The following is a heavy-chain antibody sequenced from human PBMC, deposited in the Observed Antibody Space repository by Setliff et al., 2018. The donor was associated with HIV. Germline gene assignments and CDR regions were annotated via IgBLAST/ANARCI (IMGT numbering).Heavy chain of an antibody. V-gene: IGHV3-33*01. CDR1: GFTFSNYG. CDR2: IWYDGSNQ. CDR3: ARYSSSWHTFDY. D-gene: IGHD6-13*01. Sequence: PGGSLRLSCAASGFTFSNYGMHWVRQAPGKGLEWVAVIWYDGSNQNYADSVKGRLTISRDNSNNTLYLQMNSLTPEDTAVYHCARYSSSWHTFDYWGRGTLVTVSS. J-gene: IGHJ4*02.